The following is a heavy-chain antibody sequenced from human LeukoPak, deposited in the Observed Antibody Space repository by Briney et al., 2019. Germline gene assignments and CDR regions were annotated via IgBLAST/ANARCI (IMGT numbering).Heavy chain of an antibody. CDR2: IYYSGST. D-gene: IGHD2-15*01. V-gene: IGHV4-39*01. CDR1: GGSISSSSYY. Sequence: PSETLSLTCTVSGGSISSSSYYWGWIRQPPGKGLEWIGSIYYSGSTYYNPSLKSRVTISVDTSKNQFSLKLSSVTAADTAVYYCASTLNYYYYMDVWGKGTTVTISS. CDR3: ASTLNYYYYMDV. J-gene: IGHJ6*03.